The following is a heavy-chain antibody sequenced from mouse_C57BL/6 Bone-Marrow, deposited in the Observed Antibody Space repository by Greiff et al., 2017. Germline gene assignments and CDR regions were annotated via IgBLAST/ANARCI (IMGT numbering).Heavy chain of an antibody. V-gene: IGHV7-3*01. CDR2: IRNKANGYTT. D-gene: IGHD4-1*02. CDR3: ARYPPNWDVGGYYFDY. Sequence: EVMLVESGGGLVQPGGSLSLSCAASGFTFTDYYMSWVRQPPGKALEWLGFIRNKANGYTTEYSASVKVRFTISRDNSQSILYLQMNALRAEDSATYYCARYPPNWDVGGYYFDYWGQGTTLTVSS. CDR1: GFTFTDYY. J-gene: IGHJ2*01.